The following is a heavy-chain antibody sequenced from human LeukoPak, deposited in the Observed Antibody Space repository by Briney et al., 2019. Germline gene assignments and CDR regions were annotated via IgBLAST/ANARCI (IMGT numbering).Heavy chain of an antibody. D-gene: IGHD3-22*01. Sequence: ASVKVSCKVSGYTLTELSMHWVRQAPGKGLEWMGGFDPEDGETIYAQKFQGRVTMTEDTSTDTAYMELSSLRSEDTAVSYCATAPDYYDSSGYYTDYWGQGTLVTVSS. CDR3: ATAPDYYDSSGYYTDY. J-gene: IGHJ4*02. CDR1: GYTLTELS. CDR2: FDPEDGET. V-gene: IGHV1-24*01.